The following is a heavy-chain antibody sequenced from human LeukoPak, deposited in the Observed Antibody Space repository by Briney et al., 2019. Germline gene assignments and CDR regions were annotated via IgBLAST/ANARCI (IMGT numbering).Heavy chain of an antibody. CDR1: GFTFSSYA. CDR3: AKDRTTVTSYYFDY. D-gene: IGHD4-17*01. J-gene: IGHJ4*02. Sequence: GGSLRLSCAASGFTFSSYAMSGVPQAPGKGLEGVSAISGSGGSTYYADSVKGRFTISRDNSKNTLYLQMNSLRAEDTAIYYCAKDRTTVTSYYFDYWGQGTLVTVSS. CDR2: ISGSGGST. V-gene: IGHV3-23*01.